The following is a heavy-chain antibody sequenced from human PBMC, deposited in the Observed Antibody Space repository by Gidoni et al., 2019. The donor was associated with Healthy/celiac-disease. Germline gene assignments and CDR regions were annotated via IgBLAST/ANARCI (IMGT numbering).Heavy chain of an antibody. CDR2: INPNSGGT. Sequence: QVQLVQSGAEVKKPGASVKVSCQASGYTFTGYYMHWVRQAPGQGLEWMGGINPNSGGTNDAQKFQGRVTMTRDTSISTAYMELSRLRSDDTAVYYCARARWFGELWSPFDYWGQGTLVTVSS. V-gene: IGHV1-2*02. CDR3: ARARWFGELWSPFDY. CDR1: GYTFTGYY. D-gene: IGHD3-10*01. J-gene: IGHJ4*02.